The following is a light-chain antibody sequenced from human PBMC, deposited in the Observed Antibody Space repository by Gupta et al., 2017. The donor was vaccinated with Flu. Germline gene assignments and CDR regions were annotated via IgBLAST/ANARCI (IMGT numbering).Light chain of an antibody. J-gene: IGKJ1*01. CDR2: RAS. Sequence: LSLSASVGARVTITCRASQRISNYLNWYQKKPGEAPKLLVYRASSLQSGVPPRFSGSGSGTDFTLTISSLQPEDCASYFCQQNDNTPLLTFGHGTKVDIK. CDR1: QRISNY. CDR3: QQNDNTPLLT. V-gene: IGKV1-39*01.